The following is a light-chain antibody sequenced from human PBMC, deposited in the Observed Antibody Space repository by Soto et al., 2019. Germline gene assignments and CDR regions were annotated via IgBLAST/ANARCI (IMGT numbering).Light chain of an antibody. V-gene: IGLV2-8*01. J-gene: IGLJ2*01. CDR1: SSDVGAYNY. CDR3: SSYADTNVL. CDR2: EVS. Sequence: QSALTQPPSASGSPGQSVAISCTGTSSDVGAYNYVSWYQQHPGKAPKLLIFEVSRRPSGVPDRFSGSKSGNTASLTVSGLQAEDEADYYCSSYADTNVLFGGGTKVTVL.